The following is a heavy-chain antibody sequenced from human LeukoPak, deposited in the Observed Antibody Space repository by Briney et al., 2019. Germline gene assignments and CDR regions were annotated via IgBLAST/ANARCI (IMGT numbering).Heavy chain of an antibody. J-gene: IGHJ4*02. CDR2: ISGNGDTV. CDR1: GFTFSSYS. D-gene: IGHD3-16*01. Sequence: PGGSLTLSCAASGFTFSSYSMNWVRQAPGKGLEWVSYISGNGDTVDYADSVKGRFTISRDNAENSLYLQMNSLRDEDTAVYSCARDKDWGFDYWGQGTLVTVSS. CDR3: ARDKDWGFDY. V-gene: IGHV3-48*02.